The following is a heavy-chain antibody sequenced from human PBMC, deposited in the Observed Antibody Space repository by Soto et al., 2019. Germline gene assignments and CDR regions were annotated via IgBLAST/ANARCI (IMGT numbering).Heavy chain of an antibody. Sequence: SGPTLVNPTEALTLTCTFSGFSLSTSGMRVSWIRQAPGKALEWLARIDWDEDRFYSTSLKTRLTISKDTSKNQVVLTMTKMDPVDTATYYCARMRSDYDSSGLDYWGQGILVTVSS. CDR2: IDWDEDR. V-gene: IGHV2-70*04. D-gene: IGHD3-22*01. J-gene: IGHJ4*02. CDR1: GFSLSTSGMR. CDR3: ARMRSDYDSSGLDY.